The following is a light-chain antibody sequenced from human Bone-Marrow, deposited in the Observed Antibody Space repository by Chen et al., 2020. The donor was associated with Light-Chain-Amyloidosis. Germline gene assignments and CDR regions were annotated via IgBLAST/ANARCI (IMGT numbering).Light chain of an antibody. Sequence: NFMLTQPHSVSESPGKTVIISCTRSSGSIATNYVQWYQQRPGSSPTTVVYEDDQRPSGVPDRFSGSIDRSSNAASHTISGRKTEDEADYYCQSYQGSGQGVFGGGTKLTVL. CDR2: EDD. CDR1: SGSIATNY. V-gene: IGLV6-57*01. J-gene: IGLJ3*02. CDR3: QSYQGSGQGV.